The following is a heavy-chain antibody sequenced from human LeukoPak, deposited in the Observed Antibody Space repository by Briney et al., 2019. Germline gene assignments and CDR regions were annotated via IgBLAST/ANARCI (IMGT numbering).Heavy chain of an antibody. CDR2: IYYSGST. J-gene: IGHJ5*02. CDR3: ARQKTGTTPNWFDP. V-gene: IGHV4-59*08. Sequence: MASETLSLTCTVSGVSISSYYWSWIRQPPGKGLEWIGYIYYSGSTNYNPSLKSRVTISVDTSKNQFSLKLSSVTAADTAVYYCARQKTGTTPNWFDPWGQGTLVTVSS. CDR1: GVSISSYY. D-gene: IGHD1-1*01.